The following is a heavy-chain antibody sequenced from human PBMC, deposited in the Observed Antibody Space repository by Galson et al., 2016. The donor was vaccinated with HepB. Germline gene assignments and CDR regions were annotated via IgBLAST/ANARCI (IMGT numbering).Heavy chain of an antibody. CDR1: GGSIGSSYYY. Sequence: SETLSLTCTVSGGSIGSSYYYWGWIRRPPGKGLGWLGSIFYSGNTHYNPSLKSQVTMSVDTSKNQFSLKLSSVTAADTAVYYCASLGSSIAARRGGDHYKNGMDVWGQGTTVAVSS. V-gene: IGHV4-39*01. CDR2: IFYSGNT. D-gene: IGHD6-6*01. CDR3: ASLGSSIAARRGGDHYKNGMDV. J-gene: IGHJ6*02.